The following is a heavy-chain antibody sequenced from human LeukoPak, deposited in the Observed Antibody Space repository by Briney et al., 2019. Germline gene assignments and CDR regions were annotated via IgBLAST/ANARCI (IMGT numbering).Heavy chain of an antibody. D-gene: IGHD3-10*01. CDR3: AREGKITMVRGVIRYYYMDV. J-gene: IGHJ6*03. CDR2: IYYSGST. CDR1: GGSISSYY. Sequence: PSETLSLTCTVSGGSISSYYWSWIRQPPGKGLEWIGYIYYSGSTNYNPSLKSRVTISVDTSKNQFSLKLSSVTAADTAVYYCAREGKITMVRGVIRYYYMDVWGKGTTVTISS. V-gene: IGHV4-59*12.